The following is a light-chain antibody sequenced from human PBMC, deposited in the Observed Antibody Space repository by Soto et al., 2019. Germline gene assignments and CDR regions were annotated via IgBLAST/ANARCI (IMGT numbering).Light chain of an antibody. CDR2: GNN. CDR3: QCLARSLSGYV. J-gene: IGLJ1*01. Sequence: QSVLTQPPSVSGAPGQRVTISCNGSSSNIAPAYNVDWYQQLPGTASKLIINGNNNRPSGVPARFSDSQTDTTASLAIAGLQAEDERVHFWQCLARSLSGYVFGTGTNVTFV. CDR1: SSNIAPAYN. V-gene: IGLV1-40*01.